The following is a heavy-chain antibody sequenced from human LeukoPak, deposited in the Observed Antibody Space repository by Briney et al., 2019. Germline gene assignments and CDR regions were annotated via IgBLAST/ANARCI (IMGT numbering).Heavy chain of an antibody. CDR2: ISAYNGNT. Sequence: ASVTVSCKASGYTFTSYGISWVRQAPGQGLEWMGWISAYNGNTNYAQKLQGRVTMTTDTSTSTAYMELRSLRSDDTAVYYCARAPGTMVRGVIRDWGQGTLVTASS. J-gene: IGHJ4*02. V-gene: IGHV1-18*01. D-gene: IGHD3-10*01. CDR3: ARAPGTMVRGVIRD. CDR1: GYTFTSYG.